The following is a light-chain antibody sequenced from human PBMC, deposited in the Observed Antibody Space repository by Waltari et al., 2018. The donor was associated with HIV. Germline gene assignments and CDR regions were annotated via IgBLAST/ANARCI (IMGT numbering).Light chain of an antibody. CDR2: DAS. V-gene: IGKV1-33*01. CDR3: QQYDNLLT. Sequence: DIQMTQSPSSLSASVGDRVTITCQASQDISSYLHWYQQKPGKAPKLLIYDASNLETGVPSRFNGSGSGTDFTFTISSLQPEDIATYYCQQYDNLLTFGGGTKVEIK. CDR1: QDISSY. J-gene: IGKJ4*01.